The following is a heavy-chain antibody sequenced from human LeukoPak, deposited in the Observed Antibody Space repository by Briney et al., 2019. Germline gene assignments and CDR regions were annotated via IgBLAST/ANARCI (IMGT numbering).Heavy chain of an antibody. CDR3: ARDENNWNSGKS. D-gene: IGHD1-7*01. V-gene: IGHV3-21*06. CDR1: GFTFSIYS. CDR2: ISSSSSYL. J-gene: IGHJ3*01. Sequence: GGSLRLSCAASGFTFSIYSMNWVRQAPGKGLEWVSSISSSSSYLYYADSVKGRFTISRDNAKNSLFLQMNSLRAEDTAVYYCARDENNWNSGKSWGQGTMVTVSS.